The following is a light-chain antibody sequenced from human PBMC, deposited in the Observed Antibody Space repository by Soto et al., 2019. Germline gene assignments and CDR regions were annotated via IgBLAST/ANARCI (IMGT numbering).Light chain of an antibody. CDR2: AAS. CDR3: LQHFNFSST. V-gene: IGKV1-6*01. Sequence: AIQMTQSPSSLSASVGDRVTITCRASRDIGNDLGWYQQQPGKAPKHLIFAASNLQSGVPSRFSGGGSGTDFTLTISSLQADDFATYYCLQHFNFSSTFGQGTKVDIK. CDR1: RDIGND. J-gene: IGKJ1*01.